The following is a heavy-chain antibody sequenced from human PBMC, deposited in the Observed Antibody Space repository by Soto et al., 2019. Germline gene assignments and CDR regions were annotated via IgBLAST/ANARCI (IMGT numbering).Heavy chain of an antibody. CDR1: GFTFRTYW. CDR2: IKQDGSEK. V-gene: IGHV3-7*04. Sequence: EVQLVGSGGGLVQPGGSLRLSCVASGFTFRTYWMTWVRQAPGKGLEWVANIKQDGSEKYYVDSVRGRFAISRDNAKDSLYLQMNSLRVEDTAVYYCARDVLYCTYANCRGDAYDVWDQGTMVTVSS. J-gene: IGHJ3*01. D-gene: IGHD2-8*01. CDR3: ARDVLYCTYANCRGDAYDV.